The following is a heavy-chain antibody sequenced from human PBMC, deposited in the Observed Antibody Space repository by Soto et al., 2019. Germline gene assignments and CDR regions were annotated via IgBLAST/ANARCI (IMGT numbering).Heavy chain of an antibody. D-gene: IGHD5-12*01. CDR3: AKSHGYDDYYSYYGLDV. Sequence: EVQLLESGGGLIQPGGSLRLSCEASGFTFSSYGMNWVRQAPGKGLEWVSSNSGSGGSRYYADSVKGQFTISRYNSKSTLYLHMNSLRVEDSAVYYCAKSHGYDDYYSYYGLDVWGHGHTVTVSS. CDR2: NSGSGGSR. CDR1: GFTFSSYG. J-gene: IGHJ6*02. V-gene: IGHV3-23*01.